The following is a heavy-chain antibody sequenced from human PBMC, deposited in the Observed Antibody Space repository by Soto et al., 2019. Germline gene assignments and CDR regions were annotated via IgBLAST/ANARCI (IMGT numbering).Heavy chain of an antibody. CDR1: GYIFIDYY. CDR2: INPNGGST. CDR3: ARSLLQGDF. J-gene: IGHJ4*02. V-gene: IGHV1-46*01. Sequence: QVQLVQSGAEVKKPRASAKVSGKASGYIFIDYYIHWVRQAPGQGLEWMAIINPNGGSTNYAQKFQGRVTVTSDTSTSTVSMELNSLGSDDTAVYFCARSLLQGDFWGQGTLVTVSS. D-gene: IGHD2-21*01.